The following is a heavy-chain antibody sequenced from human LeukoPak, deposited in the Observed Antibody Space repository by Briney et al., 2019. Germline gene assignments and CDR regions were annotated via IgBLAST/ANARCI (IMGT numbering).Heavy chain of an antibody. V-gene: IGHV4-59*01. CDR2: IYYSGST. CDR3: ARCITIFGVVLYFDY. CDR1: GGSISSYY. Sequence: AETLSLTCTVSGGSISSYYWSWIRQPPGKGLEWIGYIYYSGSTNYNPSLRSRVTISVDTSKNQFSLKLSSVTAADTAVYYCARCITIFGVVLYFDYWGQGTLVTVSS. J-gene: IGHJ4*02. D-gene: IGHD3-3*01.